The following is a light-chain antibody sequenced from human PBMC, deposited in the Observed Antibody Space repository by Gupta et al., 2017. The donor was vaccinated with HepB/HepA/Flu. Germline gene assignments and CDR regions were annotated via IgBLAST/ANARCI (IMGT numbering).Light chain of an antibody. V-gene: IGLV1-51*02. Sequence: QSVLTQPPSVSAAPRQKVTISCSGSTSNIGNNYVSWYQQVPGTAPKLRIYQNNNRPSGIPDRFAGSKSGTSAMLVITGLQTGDEADDDGGTWDDSLDVGVLGGGTKLTVL. J-gene: IGLJ2*01. CDR2: QNN. CDR3: GTWDDSLDVGV. CDR1: TSNIGNNY.